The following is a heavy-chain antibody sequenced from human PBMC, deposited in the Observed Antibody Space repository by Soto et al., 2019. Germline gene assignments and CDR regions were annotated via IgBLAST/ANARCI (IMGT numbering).Heavy chain of an antibody. J-gene: IGHJ5*02. CDR2: IYYSGST. CDR3: ARLIAARRNWFDP. V-gene: IGHV4-30-4*01. D-gene: IGHD6-6*01. CDR1: GGSISSGDYY. Sequence: PSETLSLTCTVSGGSISSGDYYWSWIRQPPGKGLEWIGYIYYSGSTYYNPSLKSRVTISVDTSKNQFSLKLSSVTAADTAVYYCARLIAARRNWFDPWGQGTLVTVS.